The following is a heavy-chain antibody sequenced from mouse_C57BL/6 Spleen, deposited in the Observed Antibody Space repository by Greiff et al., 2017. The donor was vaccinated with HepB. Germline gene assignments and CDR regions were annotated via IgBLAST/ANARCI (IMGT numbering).Heavy chain of an antibody. Sequence: QVQLQQPGAELVKPGASVKLSCKASGYTFTSYWMHWVKQRPGRGLEWIGRIDPNSGGTKYNEKFKSKATLTVDKPTSTAYVQLSSLTSEDAAVYCCARTLIYYGNYDAMDYWGQGTSVTVSS. CDR3: ARTLIYYGNYDAMDY. CDR2: IDPNSGGT. D-gene: IGHD2-1*01. V-gene: IGHV1-72*01. CDR1: GYTFTSYW. J-gene: IGHJ4*01.